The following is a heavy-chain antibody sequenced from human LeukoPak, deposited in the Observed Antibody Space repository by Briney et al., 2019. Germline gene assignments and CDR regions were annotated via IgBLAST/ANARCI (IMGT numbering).Heavy chain of an antibody. Sequence: ASVKVSCKASGYTFTSYAMHWVRQAPGQRLEWMGWINAGNGNTKYSQEFQGRVTITRDTSASTAYMELSSLRAEDTAVYYCARVLDYSNYFGGGQGTLVTVSS. CDR3: ARVLDYSNYFG. V-gene: IGHV1-3*03. J-gene: IGHJ4*02. CDR2: INAGNGNT. D-gene: IGHD4-11*01. CDR1: GYTFTSYA.